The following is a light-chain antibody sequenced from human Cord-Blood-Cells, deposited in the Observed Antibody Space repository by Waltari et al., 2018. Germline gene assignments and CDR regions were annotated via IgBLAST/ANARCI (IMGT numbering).Light chain of an antibody. CDR3: CSYAGSYNWV. CDR2: DVS. V-gene: IGLV2-11*01. CDR1: SSDVGGYNY. J-gene: IGLJ3*02. Sequence: QSALTQPHSVSGSPGQSVTISCTGTSSDVGGYNYVSWYQQHPGKAPKLMIYDVSKRPSGVPDRFSGSKSGNTASLTISGLQAEDEADYYCCSYAGSYNWVFGGGTKLTVL.